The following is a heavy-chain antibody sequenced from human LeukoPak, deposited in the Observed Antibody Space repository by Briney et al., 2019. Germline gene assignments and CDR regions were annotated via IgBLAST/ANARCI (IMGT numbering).Heavy chain of an antibody. Sequence: GGSLRLSCAASGFTFGTYSMNWVRQAPGKGLQWISYISGSSSTIYYADSVKGRFTISRDNAKNSLYLQMNSLRAEDTAVYYCARGSPYFYDTNGYYYAFDFWGQGTMVTVSS. J-gene: IGHJ3*01. CDR3: ARGSPYFYDTNGYYYAFDF. CDR1: GFTFGTYS. V-gene: IGHV3-48*01. D-gene: IGHD3-22*01. CDR2: ISGSSSTI.